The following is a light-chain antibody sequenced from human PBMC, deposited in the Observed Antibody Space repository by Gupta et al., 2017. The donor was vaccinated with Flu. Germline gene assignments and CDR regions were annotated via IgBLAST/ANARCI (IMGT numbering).Light chain of an antibody. Sequence: SYELTQSPSVSVSPGQTASITCSGDNLGEKYASWYQQKPGQSPVVVIYEDSKRPSGIPERFSGSNSGNTATLTISGTQAMDEADYYCQAWDSSTVVFGGGTKLTVL. CDR2: EDS. J-gene: IGLJ3*02. CDR3: QAWDSSTVV. CDR1: NLGEKY. V-gene: IGLV3-1*01.